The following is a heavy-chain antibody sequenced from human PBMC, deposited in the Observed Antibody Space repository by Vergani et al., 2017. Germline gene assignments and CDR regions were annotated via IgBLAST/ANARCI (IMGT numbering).Heavy chain of an antibody. V-gene: IGHV1-69*13. CDR3: ARDALNRVGGVSRGRNWFDP. Sequence: QVQLVQSGAEVKKPGSSVKVSCKASGGTFSSYAISWVRQAPGQGLEWMGRIIPIFGTANYAQKFQGRVTITADESTSTAYMELSSLRSEDTVVYYCARDALNRVGGVSRGRNWFDPWGQGTLVTVSS. CDR2: IIPIFGTA. J-gene: IGHJ5*02. CDR1: GGTFSSYA. D-gene: IGHD3-16*01.